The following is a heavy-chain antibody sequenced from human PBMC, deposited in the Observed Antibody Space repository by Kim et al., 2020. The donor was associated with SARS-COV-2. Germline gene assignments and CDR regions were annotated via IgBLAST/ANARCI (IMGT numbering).Heavy chain of an antibody. CDR1: GYTLTELS. CDR2: FDPEDGET. J-gene: IGHJ3*02. Sequence: ASVKVSCKVSGYTLTELSMHWVRQAPGKGLEWMGGFDPEDGETIYAQKFQGRVTMTEDTSTDTAYMELSSLRSEDTAVYYCAVRVGATTFDAFDIWGQGTMVTVSS. D-gene: IGHD1-26*01. V-gene: IGHV1-24*01. CDR3: AVRVGATTFDAFDI.